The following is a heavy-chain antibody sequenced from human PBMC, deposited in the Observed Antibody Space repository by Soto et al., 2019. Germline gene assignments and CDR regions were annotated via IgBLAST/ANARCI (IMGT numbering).Heavy chain of an antibody. CDR2: INPYNRNT. Sequence: QVQLVQSGAEVKKPGASIKVSCEASGYTFTSYTITWVRQAHGQGLEWMGWINPYNRNTNYAQKFQDRVIMTTDTSTSTAYMELSSLRSDDTAVYYCARVAAYTHTNFGDWGQGTLVTVSS. CDR1: GYTFTSYT. CDR3: ARVAAYTHTNFGD. D-gene: IGHD2-15*01. V-gene: IGHV1-18*01. J-gene: IGHJ4*02.